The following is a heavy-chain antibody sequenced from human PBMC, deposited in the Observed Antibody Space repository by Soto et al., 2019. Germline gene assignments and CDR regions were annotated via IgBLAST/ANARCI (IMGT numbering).Heavy chain of an antibody. J-gene: IGHJ6*02. D-gene: IGHD2-15*01. V-gene: IGHV1-69*13. CDR2: IIPIFGTA. CDR1: GGTFSSYA. CDR3: ARLAYCSGGSCYSAPSYYYGMDV. Sequence: SVKVSCKASGGTFSSYAISWVRQAPGQGLEWMGGIIPIFGTANYAQKFQGRVTITADESTSTAYMELSSLRSEDTAVYYCARLAYCSGGSCYSAPSYYYGMDVWGQGTTVTVSS.